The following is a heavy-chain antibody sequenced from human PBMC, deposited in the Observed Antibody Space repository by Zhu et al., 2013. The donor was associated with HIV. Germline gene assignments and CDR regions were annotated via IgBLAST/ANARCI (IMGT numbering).Heavy chain of an antibody. J-gene: IGHJ4*02. CDR2: INHSGST. CDR1: GGSFSGYY. Sequence: QVQLQQWGAGLLKPSETLSLTCAVYGGSFSGYYWSWIRQPPGKGLEWIGEINHSGSTDYNPSLKSRVTISVDTSKNQFSLKLSSVTAADTAVYYCASYVPSSSSVGDDYWGQGTLVTVSS. D-gene: IGHD6-6*01. CDR3: ASYVPSSSSVGDDY. V-gene: IGHV4-34*01.